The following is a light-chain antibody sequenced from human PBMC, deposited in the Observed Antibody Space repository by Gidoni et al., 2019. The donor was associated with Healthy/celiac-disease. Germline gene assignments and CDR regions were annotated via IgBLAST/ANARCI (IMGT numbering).Light chain of an antibody. Sequence: EIVMTQSPATLSVSPGERATLSGRASQSVSSNVAWYQQKPGQAPRLLIYGASTRATGIPARFSGSGSGTEFTLTISSLQSEDFAVYYCQQYNNWPPYTFGHGTKLEI. V-gene: IGKV3-15*01. CDR1: QSVSSN. J-gene: IGKJ2*01. CDR2: GAS. CDR3: QQYNNWPPYT.